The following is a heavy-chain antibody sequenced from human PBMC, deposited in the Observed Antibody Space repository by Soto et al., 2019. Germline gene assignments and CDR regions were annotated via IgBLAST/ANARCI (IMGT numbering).Heavy chain of an antibody. V-gene: IGHV1-24*01. CDR3: ATTYYYGSGSYNGPLY. CDR1: GYTLTELS. D-gene: IGHD3-10*01. CDR2: FDPEDGET. Sequence: ASVKVSCKVSGYTLTELSMHWVRQAPGKGLEWMGGFDPEDGETIYAQKFQGRVTMTEDTSTDTAYMELSSLRSEDTAVYYCATTYYYGSGSYNGPLYWGQGTLVTVSS. J-gene: IGHJ4*02.